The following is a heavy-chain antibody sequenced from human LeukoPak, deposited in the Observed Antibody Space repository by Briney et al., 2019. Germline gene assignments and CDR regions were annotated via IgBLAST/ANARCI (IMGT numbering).Heavy chain of an antibody. V-gene: IGHV4-39*07. CDR2: IYYSGNT. Sequence: SETLSLTCTVSGGSISSSSYYWGWIRQPPGKGLEWIGSIYYSGNTYYNPSLKSRVTISVDTSKNQFSLKLSSVTAADTAVYYCARVDLYSYGTIDYGGRGTLATVSS. CDR3: ARVDLYSYGTIDY. D-gene: IGHD5-18*01. J-gene: IGHJ4*02. CDR1: GGSISSSSYY.